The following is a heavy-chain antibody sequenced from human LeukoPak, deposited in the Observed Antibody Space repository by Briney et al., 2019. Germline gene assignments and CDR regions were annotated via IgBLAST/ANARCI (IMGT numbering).Heavy chain of an antibody. CDR2: ISYDGSNK. CDR1: GFTFSSYG. V-gene: IGHV3-30*18. Sequence: PGRSLRLSCAASGFTFSSYGMHWVRQAPGKGLEWVAVISYDGSNKYYADSVKGRFTISRDNSKNTLYLQMNSLRAEDTAVYYCAKGYSSGWVHFDYWGQGTLVTVSS. D-gene: IGHD6-19*01. CDR3: AKGYSSGWVHFDY. J-gene: IGHJ4*02.